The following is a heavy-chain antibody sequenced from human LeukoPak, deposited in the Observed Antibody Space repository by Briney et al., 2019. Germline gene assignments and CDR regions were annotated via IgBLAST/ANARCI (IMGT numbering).Heavy chain of an antibody. Sequence: GAPVKVSCKASGYTFSGYYIHWVRQAPGQGLEWMGWINPNSGGTKYAQKFQGRVTMTRDTSTSTVYMELSRLRSDGTAVYFCARDSRKLVWFGELKRSDFYYYYMDVWGKGTTVTISS. D-gene: IGHD3-10*01. CDR1: GYTFSGYY. CDR2: INPNSGGT. CDR3: ARDSRKLVWFGELKRSDFYYYYMDV. J-gene: IGHJ6*03. V-gene: IGHV1-2*02.